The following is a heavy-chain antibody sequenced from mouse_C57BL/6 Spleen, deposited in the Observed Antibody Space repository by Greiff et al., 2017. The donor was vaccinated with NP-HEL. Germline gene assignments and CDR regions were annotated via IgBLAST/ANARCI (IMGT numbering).Heavy chain of an antibody. Sequence: EVKLVESGGGLVKPGGSLKLSCAASGFTFSSYAMSWVRQTPEKRLEWVATISDGGSYTYYPDNVKGRFTISRDNAKNNLYLQMSHLKSEDTAMYYCARDRESTMVTTRAWFAYWGQGTLVTVSA. CDR1: GFTFSSYA. CDR2: ISDGGSYT. D-gene: IGHD2-2*01. CDR3: ARDRESTMVTTRAWFAY. J-gene: IGHJ3*01. V-gene: IGHV5-4*01.